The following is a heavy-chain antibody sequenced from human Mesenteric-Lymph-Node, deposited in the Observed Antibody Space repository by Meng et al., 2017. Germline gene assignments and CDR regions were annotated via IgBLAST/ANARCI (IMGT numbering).Heavy chain of an antibody. V-gene: IGHV4-31*03. CDR1: GGSIDSGGYY. CDR3: ASTYYYASSGYYFDY. J-gene: IGHJ4*02. D-gene: IGHD3-22*01. Sequence: SETLSLTCTVSGGSIDSGGYYWSWIRQHPGKGLEWIGYSYYNGYTHYNRSLKSRVTISVDTSKNQFSLKLSSVTAADTAVYYCASTYYYASSGYYFDYWGQGTLVTVSS. CDR2: SYYNGYT.